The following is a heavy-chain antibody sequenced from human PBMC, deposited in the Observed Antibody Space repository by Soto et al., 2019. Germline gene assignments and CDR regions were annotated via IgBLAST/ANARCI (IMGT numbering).Heavy chain of an antibody. J-gene: IGHJ3*02. CDR3: AMKSDYYDSSGYYDACDI. V-gene: IGHV5-51*01. CDR2: IYPGDSDT. D-gene: IGHD3-22*01. CDR1: EYSITSYW. Sequence: GEVMKDSCEGSEYSITSYWSVWILKLQRKGLDGMGIIYPGDSDTRYSPSFQGQVTISADKSISTAYLQWSSLKASDTAMYYCAMKSDYYDSSGYYDACDIWGHGTRVTVS.